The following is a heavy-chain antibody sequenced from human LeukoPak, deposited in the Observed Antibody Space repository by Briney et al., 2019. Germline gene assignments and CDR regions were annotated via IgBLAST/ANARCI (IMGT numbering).Heavy chain of an antibody. J-gene: IGHJ4*02. CDR2: IDSSGSTI. CDR3: ARPMVTEY. Sequence: PGGSLRLSCAASGFTFSSYRMNCVRQAPGQGLEWVSHIDSSGSTIYYADSVKGRFTISRDNAKSSLYLQMNSLRDEDTAVYYCARPMVTEYWGQGTLVTVSS. D-gene: IGHD4/OR15-4a*01. V-gene: IGHV3-48*02. CDR1: GFTFSSYR.